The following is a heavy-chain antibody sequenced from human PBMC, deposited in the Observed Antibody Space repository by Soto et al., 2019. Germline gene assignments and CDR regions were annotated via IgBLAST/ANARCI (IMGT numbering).Heavy chain of an antibody. CDR2: IYYTGGT. CDR1: GGSVSSGSYY. J-gene: IGHJ4*02. CDR3: ARLEVGLDY. Sequence: QVQLQESGPGLVKPSETLSLTCSVSGGSVSSGSYYWSWIRQSPEKGLEWIGYIYYTGGTKYNPSLTSRVTISADTSRNHFSLKLTSVTAADTAVYYCARLEVGLDYWGQGGLVAVSS. V-gene: IGHV4-61*03. D-gene: IGHD2-2*01.